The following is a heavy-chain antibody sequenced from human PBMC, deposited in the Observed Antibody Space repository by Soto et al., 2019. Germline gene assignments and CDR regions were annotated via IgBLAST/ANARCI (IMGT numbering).Heavy chain of an antibody. CDR1: GYSFTSYG. J-gene: IGHJ4*02. CDR3: ARDPAVALIDY. CDR2: ISAYNGNT. Sequence: QVQLVQSGAEVKKPGASVKVSCKASGYSFTSYGISWVRQAPGQGLEWMGWISAYNGNTKYAQKLQGRVTMTTDTSTSTDYMELRSLRSDDTAVYYCARDPAVALIDYWGQGTLVTVSS. D-gene: IGHD6-19*01. V-gene: IGHV1-18*01.